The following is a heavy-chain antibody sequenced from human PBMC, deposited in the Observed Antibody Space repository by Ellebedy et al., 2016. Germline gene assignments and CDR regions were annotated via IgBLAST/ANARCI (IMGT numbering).Heavy chain of an antibody. CDR2: ISYDGSNA. CDR1: GFTFSTYG. D-gene: IGHD2-21*02. J-gene: IGHJ4*02. Sequence: GGSLRLXCAASGFTFSTYGMHWVRQAPGKGLEWVAVISYDGSNAYYADPVQGRFTISRDNSKNTVYLRMNGVRAEDTAVYYCAKDPPERCGGDCSNGYYFDYWGQGTLVTVSS. CDR3: AKDPPERCGGDCSNGYYFDY. V-gene: IGHV3-30*18.